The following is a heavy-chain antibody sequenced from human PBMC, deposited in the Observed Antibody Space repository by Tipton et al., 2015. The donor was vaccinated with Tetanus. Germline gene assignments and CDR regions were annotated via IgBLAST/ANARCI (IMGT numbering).Heavy chain of an antibody. J-gene: IGHJ2*01. CDR1: GGPISGHY. D-gene: IGHD1-14*01. V-gene: IGHV4-59*11. Sequence: TLSLTCTVSGGPISGHYWSWIRQTPGRGLEWIGYISYAGYTSYSPSLKNRVTMSVDTSKNQFSLKLKSVTAADTAVYYCAREMNRFFDIWGRGTLVIVSS. CDR3: AREMNRFFDI. CDR2: ISYAGYT.